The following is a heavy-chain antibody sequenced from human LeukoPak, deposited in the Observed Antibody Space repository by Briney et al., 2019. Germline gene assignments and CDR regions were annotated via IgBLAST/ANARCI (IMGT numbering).Heavy chain of an antibody. V-gene: IGHV3-23*01. D-gene: IGHD2-15*01. CDR2: IGGGGNGFTT. CDR3: ARDLVRFGGWYDH. J-gene: IGHJ5*02. CDR1: GFTFSSYA. Sequence: GGSLRLSCAASGFTFSSYAMSWVRQAPGKGMEWVSAIGGGGNGFTTYYGEFMKGRFTISRDNSKNTLYLQMNSLRAEDTAVYYCARDLVRFGGWYDHWGQGTLVTVSS.